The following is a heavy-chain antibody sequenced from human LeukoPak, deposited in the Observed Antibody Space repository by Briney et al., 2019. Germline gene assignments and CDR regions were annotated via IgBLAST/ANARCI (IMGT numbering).Heavy chain of an antibody. CDR1: GYTFTSYD. V-gene: IGHV1-8*01. D-gene: IGHD3-10*01. CDR2: MNPNSGNT. Sequence: ASVKVSCKASGYTFTSYDINWVRQATGQGLEWMGWMNPNSGNTDYAQKFQGRVTMTRNTSISTAYMELSSLRSEDTAVYYCARDSSHTVGDFDYWGQGTLVTVSS. J-gene: IGHJ4*02. CDR3: ARDSSHTVGDFDY.